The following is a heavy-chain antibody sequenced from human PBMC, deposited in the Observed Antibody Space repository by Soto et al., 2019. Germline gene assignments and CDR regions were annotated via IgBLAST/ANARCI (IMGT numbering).Heavy chain of an antibody. D-gene: IGHD5-12*01. V-gene: IGHV4-59*01. CDR1: GGSISSYY. J-gene: IGHJ5*02. CDR2: IYYSGST. CDR3: ARVAADIASWLGP. Sequence: SETLSLPCTVSGGSISSYYWSWIRQPPGKGLEWIGYIYYSGSTNYNPSLKSRVTISVDTSKNQFSLKLNSVTAADTAVYYCARVAADIASWLGPWGQGTLVTGPS.